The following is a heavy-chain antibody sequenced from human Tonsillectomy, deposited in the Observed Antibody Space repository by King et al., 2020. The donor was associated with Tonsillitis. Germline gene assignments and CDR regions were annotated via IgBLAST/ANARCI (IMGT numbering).Heavy chain of an antibody. CDR1: GGSFSGYF. V-gene: IGHV4-34*01. J-gene: IGHJ4*02. D-gene: IGHD5-12*01. CDR2: INHSGST. CDR3: ARGFRVYTDHGRPGGL. Sequence: VQLQQWGAGLLKPSETLSLTCAVDGGSFSGYFWTWIRQSPGKGLEWIGEINHSGSTNYNPSLKSRVTISPDTSKNQFSLKLTSVTAADTAMYYCARGFRVYTDHGRPGGLWSRGTLVTVSS.